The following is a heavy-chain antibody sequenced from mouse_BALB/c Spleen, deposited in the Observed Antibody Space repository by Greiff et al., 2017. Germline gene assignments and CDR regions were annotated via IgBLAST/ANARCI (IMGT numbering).Heavy chain of an antibody. CDR1: GFNIKDYY. CDR2: IDPENGNT. D-gene: IGHD1-1*01. Sequence: VQLQQSGAELVRPGALVKLSCKASGFNIKDYYMHWVKQRPEQGLEWIGWIDPENGNTIYDPKFQGKASITADTSSNTAYLQLSSLTSEDTAVYYCARHYYGSSYEGFAYWGQGTLVTVSA. V-gene: IGHV14-1*02. CDR3: ARHYYGSSYEGFAY. J-gene: IGHJ3*01.